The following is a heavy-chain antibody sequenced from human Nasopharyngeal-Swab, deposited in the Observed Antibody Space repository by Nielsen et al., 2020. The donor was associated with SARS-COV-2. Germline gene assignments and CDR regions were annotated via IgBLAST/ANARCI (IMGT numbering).Heavy chain of an antibody. J-gene: IGHJ4*02. D-gene: IGHD3-10*01. V-gene: IGHV4-4*02. CDR3: ARAVTMVRGAKYYFDY. CDR1: GGSISSSNW. CDR2: IYHSGST. Sequence: GSLRLSCAVSGGSISSSNWWSWVRQPPGKGLEWIGEIYHSGSTNYNPSLKSRVTISVDKSKNQLSLKLSSVTAADTAVYYCARAVTMVRGAKYYFDYWGQGTLVTVSS.